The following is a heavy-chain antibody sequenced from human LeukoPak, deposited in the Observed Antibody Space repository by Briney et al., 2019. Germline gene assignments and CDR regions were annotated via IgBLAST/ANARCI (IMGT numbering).Heavy chain of an antibody. V-gene: IGHV3-23*01. CDR3: AKGVYYYDSSAYYYTYYFDY. J-gene: IGHJ4*02. CDR2: ISGSGGST. D-gene: IGHD3-22*01. Sequence: GGSLRLSCAASGFPFSSYAMSWVRQAPGKGLEWVSAISGSGGSTYYADSVKGRFTISRDNSKNTLYLQMNTLRAEDTAVYYWAKGVYYYDSSAYYYTYYFDYWGQGTLVTVSS. CDR1: GFPFSSYA.